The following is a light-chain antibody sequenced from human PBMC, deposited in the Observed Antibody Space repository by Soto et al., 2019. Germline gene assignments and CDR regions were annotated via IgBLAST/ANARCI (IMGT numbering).Light chain of an antibody. Sequence: DIQMTQSPSSLSASVGDRVTITCRASESISTWLAWYQQKPGKAPKLLIYGASSLESGVPPRFSGDGSETDFTLTISSLQRDDFATYYCQQYNSYSFGQGTKVDIK. CDR3: QQYNSYS. J-gene: IGKJ1*01. CDR1: ESISTW. V-gene: IGKV1-5*03. CDR2: GAS.